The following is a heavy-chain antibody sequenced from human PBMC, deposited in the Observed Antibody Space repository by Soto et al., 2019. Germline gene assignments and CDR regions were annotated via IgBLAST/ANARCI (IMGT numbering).Heavy chain of an antibody. D-gene: IGHD1-26*01. CDR3: AHSRYSWSYLDS. V-gene: IGHV3-74*01. Sequence: EVQLVESGGGLVQPGGSLRLSCAASGFTFSSFWMHWVRQAPGKGLVWVSRLKSDGSSTSYADSVKGRFTISRDNAENTLYLQMNSLRAEDTAVYYCAHSRYSWSYLDSWGQGTLVTVSS. J-gene: IGHJ5*01. CDR1: GFTFSSFW. CDR2: LKSDGSST.